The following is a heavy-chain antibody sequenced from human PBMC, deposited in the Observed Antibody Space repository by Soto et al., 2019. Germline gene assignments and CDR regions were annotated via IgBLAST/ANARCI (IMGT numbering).Heavy chain of an antibody. Sequence: ASVKVSCKASGFTFTSSAVQWVRQARGQRLEWIGWIVVGSGNTNYAQKFQERVTITRDMSTSTAYMELSSLRSEDTAVYYCAADWGGATGTNHYYYYYGMDVWGQGTTVTVSS. J-gene: IGHJ6*02. V-gene: IGHV1-58*01. D-gene: IGHD1-1*01. CDR3: AADWGGATGTNHYYYYYGMDV. CDR2: IVVGSGNT. CDR1: GFTFTSSA.